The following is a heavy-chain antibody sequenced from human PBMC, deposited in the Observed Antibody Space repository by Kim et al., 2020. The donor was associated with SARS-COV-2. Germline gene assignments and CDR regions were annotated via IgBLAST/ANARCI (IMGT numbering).Heavy chain of an antibody. CDR3: AREWGDTAMVTGDYYYYGMDV. V-gene: IGHV1-46*01. J-gene: IGHJ6*02. D-gene: IGHD5-18*01. CDR2: INPSGGST. CDR1: GYTFTSYY. Sequence: ASVKVSCKASGYTFTSYYMHWVRQAPGQGLEWMGIINPSGGSTSYAQKFQGRVTMTRDTSTSTVYMELSSLRSEDTAVYYCAREWGDTAMVTGDYYYYGMDVWGQGTTVTVSS.